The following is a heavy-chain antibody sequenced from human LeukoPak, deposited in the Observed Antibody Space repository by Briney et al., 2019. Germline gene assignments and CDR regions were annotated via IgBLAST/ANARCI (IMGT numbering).Heavy chain of an antibody. CDR1: GFTFSSYA. J-gene: IGHJ3*01. CDR2: ISGSGGST. Sequence: PGGSLRLSCAASGFTFSSYAMSWVRQAPGKGLEWVSAISGSGGSTYYADSVKGRFTISRDTSKSTLYLQLTSLRAQDTAVYYCAKRLSSTVTTSKGAFDLWGQGTMVTVSS. D-gene: IGHD4-17*01. CDR3: AKRLSSTVTTSKGAFDL. V-gene: IGHV3-23*01.